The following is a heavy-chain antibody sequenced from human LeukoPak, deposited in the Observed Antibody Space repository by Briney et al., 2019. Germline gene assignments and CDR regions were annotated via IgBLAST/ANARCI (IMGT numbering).Heavy chain of an antibody. Sequence: GGSLRLSCAASGFTFSSYGMHWVRQAPGKGLEWVAVISYDGSNKYYADSVKGRFTISRDNPKNTLYLQMNSLRAEDTAVYYCAKDRRITMVRALDCWGQGTLVTVSS. D-gene: IGHD3-10*01. CDR2: ISYDGSNK. CDR1: GFTFSSYG. J-gene: IGHJ4*02. V-gene: IGHV3-30*18. CDR3: AKDRRITMVRALDC.